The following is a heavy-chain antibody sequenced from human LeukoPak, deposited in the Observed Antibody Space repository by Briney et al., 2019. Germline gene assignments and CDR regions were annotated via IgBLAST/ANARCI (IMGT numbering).Heavy chain of an antibody. J-gene: IGHJ4*02. CDR1: GYTFTGYY. V-gene: IGHV1-2*02. Sequence: ASVKVSCKASGYTFTGYYMHWVRQAPGQGLEWMGWINPNSGGTNYAQKFQGRVTMTRDTSISTAYMERSRLRSDDTAVYYCARDFGRGYSGYDSNWGQGTLVTVSS. CDR2: INPNSGGT. CDR3: ARDFGRGYSGYDSN. D-gene: IGHD5-12*01.